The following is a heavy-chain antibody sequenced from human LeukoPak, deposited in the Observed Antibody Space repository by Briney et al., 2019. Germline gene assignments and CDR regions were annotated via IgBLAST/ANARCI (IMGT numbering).Heavy chain of an antibody. CDR1: EFTVSSNH. Sequence: GGSLRLSCAASEFTVSSNHMTWVRQAPGKGLEWVSIIYSGGSTFYADSVKGRFTISRDNSKNTLYLQMNSLRAEDTAVYYCARGRGYCSSTSCYSDYWGQGTLVTVSS. D-gene: IGHD2-2*01. J-gene: IGHJ4*02. V-gene: IGHV3-66*01. CDR3: ARGRGYCSSTSCYSDY. CDR2: IYSGGST.